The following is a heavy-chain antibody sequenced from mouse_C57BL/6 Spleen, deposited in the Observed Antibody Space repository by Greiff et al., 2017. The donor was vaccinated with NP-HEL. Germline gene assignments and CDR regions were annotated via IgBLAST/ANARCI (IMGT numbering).Heavy chain of an antibody. V-gene: IGHV5-16*01. CDR3: ARAYYYGSSDYYAMDY. D-gene: IGHD1-1*01. J-gene: IGHJ4*01. CDR2: INYDGSST. CDR1: GFTFSDYY. Sequence: DVKLVESEGGLVQPGSSMKLSCTASGFTFSDYYMAWVRQVPEKGLEWVANINYDGSSTYYLDSLKSRFIISRDNAKNILYLQMSSLKSEDTATYYCARAYYYGSSDYYAMDYWGQGTSVTVSS.